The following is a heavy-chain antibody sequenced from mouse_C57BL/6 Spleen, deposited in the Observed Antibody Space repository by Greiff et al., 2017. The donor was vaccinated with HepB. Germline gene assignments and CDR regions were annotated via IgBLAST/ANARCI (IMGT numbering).Heavy chain of an antibody. V-gene: IGHV5-12*01. J-gene: IGHJ3*01. D-gene: IGHD1-1*01. CDR2: ISNGGGST. Sequence: EVKLVESGGGLVQPGGSLKLSCAASGFTFSDYYMYWVRQTPEKRLEWVAYISNGGGSTYYPDTVKGRFTISRDNAKNTLYLQMSRLKSEDTAMYYCAGRYGSSQAWFAYWGQGTLVTVSA. CDR1: GFTFSDYY. CDR3: AGRYGSSQAWFAY.